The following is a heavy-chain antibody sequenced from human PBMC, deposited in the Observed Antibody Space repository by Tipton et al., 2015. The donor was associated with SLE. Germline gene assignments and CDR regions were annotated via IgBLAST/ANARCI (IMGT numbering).Heavy chain of an antibody. CDR2: INIDGTNT. CDR3: ARDYDLWSGYDY. V-gene: IGHV3-74*01. Sequence: SLRLSCAASGLSFSSYWMYWVRQAPGKGLEWVSRINIDGTNTNHADFVRGRFIISRDNAKNTVYLQMNSLRGEDTAVYYCARDYDLWSGYDYWGQGTLVSVSS. D-gene: IGHD3-3*01. J-gene: IGHJ4*02. CDR1: GLSFSSYW.